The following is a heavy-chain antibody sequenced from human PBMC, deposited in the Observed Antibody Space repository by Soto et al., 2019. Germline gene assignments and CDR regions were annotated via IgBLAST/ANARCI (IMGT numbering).Heavy chain of an antibody. Sequence: EVQLVESGGGLVQPGGSLRLSCAASGFTFSSYSMNWVRQAPGTGLEWVSYISSSSSTIYYADSVKGRFTISRDNAKNSLYLQMNSLRDEDTAVYYCARPFFYDSSGYYEDNWFDPWGQGTLVTVSS. CDR2: ISSSSSTI. V-gene: IGHV3-48*02. D-gene: IGHD3-22*01. CDR1: GFTFSSYS. CDR3: ARPFFYDSSGYYEDNWFDP. J-gene: IGHJ5*02.